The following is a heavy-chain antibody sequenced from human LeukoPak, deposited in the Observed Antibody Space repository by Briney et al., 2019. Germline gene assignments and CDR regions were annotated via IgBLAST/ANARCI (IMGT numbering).Heavy chain of an antibody. Sequence: SGPTLVKPTQTLTLTCTFSGFSLSTSAVGVGWIRQPPGKALEWLALIYWDDDKRYSPSLKSRLTITKDTSKNQVVLTMTNMDPVDTGTYYCTHRSLAVAGLSFDSWGQGTLVTVSS. D-gene: IGHD6-19*01. CDR3: THRSLAVAGLSFDS. CDR2: IYWDDDK. V-gene: IGHV2-5*02. J-gene: IGHJ4*02. CDR1: GFSLSTSAVG.